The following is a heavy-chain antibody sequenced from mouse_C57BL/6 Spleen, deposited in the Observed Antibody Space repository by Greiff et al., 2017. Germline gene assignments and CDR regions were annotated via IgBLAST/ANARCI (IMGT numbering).Heavy chain of an antibody. D-gene: IGHD3-1*01. CDR3: ARGLPRWYFDV. J-gene: IGHJ1*03. V-gene: IGHV1-72*01. Sequence: QVHVQQPGAELVKPGASVKLSCTASGYTFTSYWMHWVKQRPGRGLEWIGRIDPNSGGTKYTEKFQSKATLTVDKPSSTAYMQLSSLTSEDSAVYYGARGLPRWYFDVWGTGTTVTVSA. CDR1: GYTFTSYW. CDR2: IDPNSGGT.